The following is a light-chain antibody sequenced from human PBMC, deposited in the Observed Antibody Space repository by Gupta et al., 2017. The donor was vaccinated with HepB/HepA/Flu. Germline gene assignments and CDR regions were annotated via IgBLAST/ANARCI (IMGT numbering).Light chain of an antibody. CDR2: DAS. J-gene: IGKJ5*01. Sequence: EIVLTQSPSTLSLSPGERATLSCRASQSVSSYLAWYQQQPGQAPRLLIYDASNRATGIPARFSGSGSGTDFTLTISSREPEDLAVYYCQQRSNWPPITFGQGTRLEIK. CDR1: QSVSSY. V-gene: IGKV3-11*01. CDR3: QQRSNWPPIT.